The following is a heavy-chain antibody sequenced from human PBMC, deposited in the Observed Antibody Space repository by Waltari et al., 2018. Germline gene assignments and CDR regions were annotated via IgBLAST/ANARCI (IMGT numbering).Heavy chain of an antibody. V-gene: IGHV3-23*01. J-gene: IGHJ6*02. CDR1: GFTFSSYA. D-gene: IGHD1-26*01. CDR3: AKVMGANYYGMDV. CDR2: ISGSGGST. Sequence: EVQLLESGGGLVQPGGSLRLSCAASGFTFSSYAMSWVRQAPGKGLEWVSAISGSGGSTYYADSGKGRFTISRDNSKNTLYLQMNSLRAEDTAVYYCAKVMGANYYGMDVWGQGTTVTVSS.